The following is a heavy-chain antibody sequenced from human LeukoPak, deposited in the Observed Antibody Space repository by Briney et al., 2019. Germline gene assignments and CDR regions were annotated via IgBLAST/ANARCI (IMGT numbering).Heavy chain of an antibody. CDR2: IWYDGSNK. Sequence: GGSLRLSCAASGCTFSSYGMHWVLQAPGKGLEWVAVIWYDGSNKYYADSVKGRFTISRDNSKNTLYLQMNSLRAEDTAVYYCAKGCCSSTSCYGEVYYYYMDVWGKGTTVTVSS. V-gene: IGHV3-33*06. CDR3: AKGCCSSTSCYGEVYYYYMDV. J-gene: IGHJ6*03. CDR1: GCTFSSYG. D-gene: IGHD2-2*01.